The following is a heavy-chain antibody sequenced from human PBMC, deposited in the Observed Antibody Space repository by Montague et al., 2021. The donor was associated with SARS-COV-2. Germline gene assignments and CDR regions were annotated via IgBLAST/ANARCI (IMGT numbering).Heavy chain of an antibody. Sequence: TNYNPSLKSRVTISVDTSKNHFSLRLSSLTAADTAVYYCARRGGKSGSYGYWGPVTLVTGSS. V-gene: IGHV4-59*08. J-gene: IGHJ4*01. D-gene: IGHD1-26*01. CDR2: T. CDR3: ARRGGKSGSYGY.